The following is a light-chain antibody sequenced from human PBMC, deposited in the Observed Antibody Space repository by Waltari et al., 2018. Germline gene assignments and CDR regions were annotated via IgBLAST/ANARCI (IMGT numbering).Light chain of an antibody. V-gene: IGKV2-30*01. J-gene: IGKJ5*01. CDR2: KVS. Sequence: DVGLTQSPLSLPVTLGQPASISCRSSQSLVYTDGISYLNWFHQRPSQAPRRLIYKVSNRDSGVPDRVSGSGSGTDFTLMISSVEADDVGVYFCMQATHWPVTFGQGTRLEVK. CDR3: MQATHWPVT. CDR1: QSLVYTDGISY.